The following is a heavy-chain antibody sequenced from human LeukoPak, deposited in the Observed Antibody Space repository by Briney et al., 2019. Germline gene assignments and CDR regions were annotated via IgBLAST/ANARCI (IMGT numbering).Heavy chain of an antibody. J-gene: IGHJ4*02. CDR3: ARGQGYIVVVTAITLLDY. D-gene: IGHD2-21*02. CDR1: GGSISSGGYY. V-gene: IGHV4-39*07. Sequence: TASETLSLTCTVSGGSISSGGYYWSWIRQPPGKGLEWIGEINHSGSTNYNPSLKSRVTISVDTSKNQFSLKLSSVTAADTAVYYCARGQGYIVVVTAITLLDYWGQGTLVTVSS. CDR2: INHSGST.